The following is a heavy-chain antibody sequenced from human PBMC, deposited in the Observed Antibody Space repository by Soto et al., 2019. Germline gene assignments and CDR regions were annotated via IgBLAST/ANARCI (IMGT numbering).Heavy chain of an antibody. CDR1: GGSISSGDYY. CDR3: AREDLNYYDSSGYFY. J-gene: IGHJ4*02. Sequence: LSLTCTVSGGSISSGDYYWSWIRQPPGKGLEWIGYIYYSGSTYYNPSLKSRVTISVDTSKNQFSLKLSSVTAADTAVYCCAREDLNYYDSSGYFYWGQGTLVTVSS. D-gene: IGHD3-22*01. V-gene: IGHV4-30-4*01. CDR2: IYYSGST.